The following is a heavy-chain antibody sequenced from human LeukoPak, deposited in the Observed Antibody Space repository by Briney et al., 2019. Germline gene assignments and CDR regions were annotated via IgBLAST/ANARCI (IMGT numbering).Heavy chain of an antibody. J-gene: IGHJ3*02. CDR1: GYTFTSYD. Sequence: ASVKVSCKASGYTFTSYDINWVRQATGQGLEWMGWMNPNSGNTGYAQKFQGRVTITRNTSISTAYMELSSLRSEDTAVYYCARGHYYDSSGYYIPDAFDIWGQGTMVTVSS. CDR3: ARGHYYDSSGYYIPDAFDI. CDR2: MNPNSGNT. D-gene: IGHD3-22*01. V-gene: IGHV1-8*03.